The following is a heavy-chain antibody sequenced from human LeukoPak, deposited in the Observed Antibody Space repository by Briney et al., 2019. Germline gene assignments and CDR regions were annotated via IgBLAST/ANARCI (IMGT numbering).Heavy chain of an antibody. J-gene: IGHJ3*02. CDR3: ARVGFWSGYYGFDAFDI. D-gene: IGHD3-3*01. CDR2: IIPIFGTA. Sequence: KISCKASGGTFSSYAISWVRQAPGQGLEWMGGIIPIFGTANYAQKFQGRVTITADESTSTAYMELSSLRSEDTAVYYCARVGFWSGYYGFDAFDIWGQGTMVTVSS. V-gene: IGHV1-69*01. CDR1: GGTFSSYA.